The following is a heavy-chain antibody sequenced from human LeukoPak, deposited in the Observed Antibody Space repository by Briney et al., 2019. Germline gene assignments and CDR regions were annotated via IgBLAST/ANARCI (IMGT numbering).Heavy chain of an antibody. J-gene: IGHJ4*02. Sequence: PSQTLSLTCTVSGGSISSGGYYWNWIRQPPGKGLEWIGYFYHSGITYYNPSLKSQVTISVDTSKNQFSLKLSSVTAADTAVYYCARGDYYGSGSRYFDYWGQGTLVTVSS. V-gene: IGHV4-30-2*05. CDR1: GGSISSGGYY. CDR2: FYHSGIT. D-gene: IGHD3-10*01. CDR3: ARGDYYGSGSRYFDY.